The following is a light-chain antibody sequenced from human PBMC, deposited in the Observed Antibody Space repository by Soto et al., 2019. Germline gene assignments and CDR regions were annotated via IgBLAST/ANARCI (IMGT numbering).Light chain of an antibody. CDR1: RSVSNR. J-gene: IGKJ5*01. CDR3: QQYNSDSVI. V-gene: IGKV3-15*01. Sequence: HSPPTLSVSPGETVTFSCRASRSVSNRLAWYQHKPGQAPRLLIYDVSIRATGVPARFSATGSETDFTLTISSLQPDDFATYYCQQYNSDSVIFGQGTRLEI. CDR2: DVS.